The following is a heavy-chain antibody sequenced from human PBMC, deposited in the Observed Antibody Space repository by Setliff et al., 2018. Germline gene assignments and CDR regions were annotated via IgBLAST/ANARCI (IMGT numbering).Heavy chain of an antibody. CDR3: TRGPKDFVVPPTANIFDY. V-gene: IGHV1-18*01. CDR2: ISA. J-gene: IGHJ4*02. CDR1: GYTFTSYG. D-gene: IGHD2-2*01. Sequence: ASVKVSCKASGYTFTSYGFSWVRQAPGQGLEWMGWISAYAQKFQGRVTMTTDTSTNTAFMELRSLRSDDTAVYYCTRGPKDFVVPPTANIFDYWGQGTVVTVSS.